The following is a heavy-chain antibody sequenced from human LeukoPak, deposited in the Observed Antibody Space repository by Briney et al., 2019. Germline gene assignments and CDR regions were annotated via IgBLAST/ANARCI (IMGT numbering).Heavy chain of an antibody. CDR3: ARELGD. J-gene: IGHJ4*02. CDR2: IYGAGAGIT. V-gene: IGHV3-53*01. CDR1: GFTFSSYS. Sequence: GGSLRLSCAASGFTFSSYSMNWVRQAPGKGLEWVSVIYGAGAGITYYIDSVKGRFTISRDNSRNTVYLQMNSLRAEDTAVYYCARELGDWGQGTLVTVSS.